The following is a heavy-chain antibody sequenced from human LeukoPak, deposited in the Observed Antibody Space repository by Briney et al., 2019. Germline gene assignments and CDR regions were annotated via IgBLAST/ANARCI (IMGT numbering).Heavy chain of an antibody. CDR3: APQRGGLTRFDY. V-gene: IGHV4-39*01. CDR1: GGSISSSSYY. J-gene: IGHJ4*02. D-gene: IGHD3-16*01. CDR2: IYYSGST. Sequence: SETLSLTCTVSGGSISSSSYYWGWIRQPPGKGLEWIGSIYYSGSTYYNPSLKSRVTISVDTSKNQFSLKLTSVTAADTAVYYCAPQRGGLTRFDYWGRGTLVTVSS.